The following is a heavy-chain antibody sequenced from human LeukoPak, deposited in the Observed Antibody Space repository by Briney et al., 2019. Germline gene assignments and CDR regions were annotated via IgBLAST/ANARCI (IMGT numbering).Heavy chain of an antibody. J-gene: IGHJ4*02. CDR3: ARGVDIVATIWLN. D-gene: IGHD5-12*01. Sequence: SETLSLTCTVSGGSIRSYYWSWIRQPPGKGLEWIGNIYYSGSTNYNPSLKSRATTSVDTSKNQFSLKLSSVTAADTAVFYCARGVDIVATIWLNWGQGTLVTVSS. CDR2: IYYSGST. CDR1: GGSIRSYY. V-gene: IGHV4-59*01.